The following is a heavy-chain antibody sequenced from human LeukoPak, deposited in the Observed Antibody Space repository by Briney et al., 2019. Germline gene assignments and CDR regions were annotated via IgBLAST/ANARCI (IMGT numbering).Heavy chain of an antibody. Sequence: ASLRLSCAASGFTFSTYAMTWVRQAPGKGLEWVSAISGSGGTTYYADSVKGRFTISRDNSKNTLYLQMNSLRAEDTALYYCAKGKSVTFLNCFDPWGQGTLVTVSS. J-gene: IGHJ5*02. V-gene: IGHV3-23*01. CDR3: AKGKSVTFLNCFDP. CDR2: ISGSGGTT. D-gene: IGHD3-3*02. CDR1: GFTFSTYA.